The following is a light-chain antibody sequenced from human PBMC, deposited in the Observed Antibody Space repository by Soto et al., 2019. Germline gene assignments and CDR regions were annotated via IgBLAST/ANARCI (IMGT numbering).Light chain of an antibody. CDR2: AAS. CDR1: QTINTY. Sequence: DIQVTQSPSSLSASVGDTVTISCRTSQTINTYLNWYQQQPGRAPNLLIFAASTLLSGVPSRFTGRGSGTDFTLTITGLQPEDFATYFCQQGSSPPYTFGPGTQL. V-gene: IGKV1-39*01. CDR3: QQGSSPPYT. J-gene: IGKJ2*01.